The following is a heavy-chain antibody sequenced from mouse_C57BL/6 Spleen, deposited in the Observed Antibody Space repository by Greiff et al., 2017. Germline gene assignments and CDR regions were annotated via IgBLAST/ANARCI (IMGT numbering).Heavy chain of an antibody. CDR3: TRDGTDY. Sequence: VKLMESGAELVRPGASVTLSCKASGYTFTDYEMHWVKQTPVHGLEWIGAIDPETGGTAYNQKFKGKAILTADKSSSTAYMELRSLTSEDSAVYYCTRDGTDYWGQGTTLTVSS. D-gene: IGHD4-1*01. J-gene: IGHJ2*01. CDR2: IDPETGGT. CDR1: GYTFTDYE. V-gene: IGHV1-15*01.